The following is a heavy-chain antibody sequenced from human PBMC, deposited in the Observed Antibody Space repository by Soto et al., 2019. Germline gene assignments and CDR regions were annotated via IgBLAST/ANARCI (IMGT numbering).Heavy chain of an antibody. CDR3: ASEDCSSTSCYDYYYYGMDV. CDR1: GYTFTSYG. Sequence: QVQLVQSGAEVKKPGASVKVSCKASGYTFTSYGISWVRQAPGQGLEWMGWISAYNGNTNYAQKLQGRVTMTTDTYTSTAYMGLRSLRSHDTAVYYCASEDCSSTSCYDYYYYGMDVWGQGTTVTVSS. V-gene: IGHV1-18*04. J-gene: IGHJ6*02. D-gene: IGHD2-2*01. CDR2: ISAYNGNT.